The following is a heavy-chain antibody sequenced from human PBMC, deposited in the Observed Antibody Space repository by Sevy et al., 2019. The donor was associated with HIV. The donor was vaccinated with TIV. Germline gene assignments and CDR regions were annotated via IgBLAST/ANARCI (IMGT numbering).Heavy chain of an antibody. D-gene: IGHD3-3*01. CDR1: GFTFSSYG. J-gene: IGHJ6*02. V-gene: IGHV3-30*18. Sequence: GGSLRFSCAASGFTFSSYGMHWVRQAPGKGLEWVAVISYDGSNKYYADSVKGRFTISRDNSKNTLYLQMNSLRAEDTAAYYCAKDGDFWSGYHGIDVWGQGTTVTVSS. CDR3: AKDGDFWSGYHGIDV. CDR2: ISYDGSNK.